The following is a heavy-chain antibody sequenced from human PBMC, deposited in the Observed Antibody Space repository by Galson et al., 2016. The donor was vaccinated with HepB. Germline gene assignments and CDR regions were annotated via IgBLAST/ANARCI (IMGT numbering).Heavy chain of an antibody. D-gene: IGHD2-15*01. Sequence: LRLSCATSGFIFSDYYMDWVRQAPGKGLEWIGEIYHTGTTNYNPSLESRVTISLDKSKNQFSLKLSAVTAADTAVYYCAPLGYCSGDTCHRVYWGQGTLVTVSS. J-gene: IGHJ4*02. V-gene: IGHV4-34*08. CDR3: APLGYCSGDTCHRVY. CDR2: IYHTGTT. CDR1: GFIFSDYY.